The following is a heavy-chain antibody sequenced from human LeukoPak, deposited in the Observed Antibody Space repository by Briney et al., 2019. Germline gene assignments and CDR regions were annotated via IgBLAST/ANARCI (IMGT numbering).Heavy chain of an antibody. CDR2: MNPNSGNT. V-gene: IGHV1-8*01. CDR3: ARRSVSSTIPEGNWFDP. J-gene: IGHJ5*02. CDR1: GYTFTSYD. D-gene: IGHD2-2*01. Sequence: GASVKVSCKASGYTFTSYDINWVRQATGQGLEWMGWMNPNSGNTGYAQKFQGRVTMTRNTSISTAYMELSSLRSEDTAVYYCARRSVSSTIPEGNWFDPWGQGTLVTVSS.